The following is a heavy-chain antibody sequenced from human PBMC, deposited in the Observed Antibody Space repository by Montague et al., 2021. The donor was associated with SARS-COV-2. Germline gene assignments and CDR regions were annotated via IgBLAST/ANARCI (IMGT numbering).Heavy chain of an antibody. Sequence: SLRLSCAASGFTFNSYTMHWVRQAPGKGLEWVAAISDDSSNDYFAPSLKGRFTVSRNNAKNTMYLQMNSLKAEDTAVFYCSRVTVHGDVVGWFDPWGQGTLVTVSS. V-gene: IGHV3-30*04. J-gene: IGHJ5*02. CDR3: SRVTVHGDVVGWFDP. CDR2: ISDDSSND. D-gene: IGHD4-17*01. CDR1: GFTFNSYT.